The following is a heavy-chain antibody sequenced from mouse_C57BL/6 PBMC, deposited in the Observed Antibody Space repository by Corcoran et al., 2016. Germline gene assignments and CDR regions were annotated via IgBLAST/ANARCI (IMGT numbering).Heavy chain of an antibody. Sequence: QIQLVQSGPELKKPGETVKISCKASGYTFTTYGMSWVKQAPGKGLKWMGWINTYSGVPTYADDFKGRFAFSLETSASTAYLQINNLKNEDTATYFCARCYGPYYYAMDYWGQGTSVTVSS. J-gene: IGHJ4*01. D-gene: IGHD1-1*02. CDR2: INTYSGVP. CDR1: GYTFTTYG. CDR3: ARCYGPYYYAMDY. V-gene: IGHV9-3*01.